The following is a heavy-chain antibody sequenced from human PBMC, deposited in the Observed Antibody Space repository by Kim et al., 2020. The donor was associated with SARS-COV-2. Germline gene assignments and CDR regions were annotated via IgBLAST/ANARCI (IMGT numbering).Heavy chain of an antibody. CDR1: GFTFSSYW. Sequence: GGSLRLSCAASGFTFSSYWMHWVRQAPGKGLVWVSRINSDGSSTSYADSVKGRFTISRDNAKNTLYLQMNSLRAEDTAVYYCASQWLAGDNWFDPWGQGTLVTVSS. CDR3: ASQWLAGDNWFDP. V-gene: IGHV3-74*01. CDR2: INSDGSST. D-gene: IGHD6-19*01. J-gene: IGHJ5*02.